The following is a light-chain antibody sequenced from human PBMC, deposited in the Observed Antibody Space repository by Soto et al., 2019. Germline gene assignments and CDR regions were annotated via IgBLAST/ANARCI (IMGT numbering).Light chain of an antibody. J-gene: IGLJ2*01. CDR2: EDR. CDR3: YSTDSSGDVVV. V-gene: IGLV3-10*01. CDR1: ALPKRF. Sequence: SYELTQPPSVSVSPGQTARITCSGDALPKRFAYWYQLRSGQAPVLVITEDRKRPSGIPKRFSGSSSETVATLTISGAQVEDEADYYCYSTDSSGDVVVFGGGTKLTVL.